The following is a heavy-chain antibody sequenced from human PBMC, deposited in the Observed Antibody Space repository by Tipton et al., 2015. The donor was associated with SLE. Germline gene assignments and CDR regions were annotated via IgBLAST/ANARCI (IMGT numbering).Heavy chain of an antibody. CDR1: GGSISNYY. CDR2: VYTSGST. D-gene: IGHD2-15*01. V-gene: IGHV4-59*01. CDR3: ARGSVVADDY. J-gene: IGHJ4*01. Sequence: LRLSCTVSGGSISNYYWSWIRQTPGKGLEWIGYVYTSGSTIYNPSLKSRVTISIEASKNQLSLTLKYVTAADTAVYYCARGSVVADDYWGQGTLVTVSS.